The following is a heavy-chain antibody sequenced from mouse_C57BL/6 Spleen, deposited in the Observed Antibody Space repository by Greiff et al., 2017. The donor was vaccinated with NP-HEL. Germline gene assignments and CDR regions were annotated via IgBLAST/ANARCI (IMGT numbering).Heavy chain of an antibody. Sequence: DVKLQESGPGLVNPSQSLSLTCSVTGYSITSGYYWNWIRQFPGNKLEWMGYISYDGSNNYNPSLKNRISITRDTSKNQFFLKLNSVTNEDTATYYCAREAYYYGSSYRAYWGQGTLVTVSA. CDR3: AREAYYYGSSYRAY. CDR1: GYSITSGYY. V-gene: IGHV3-6*01. D-gene: IGHD1-1*01. J-gene: IGHJ3*01. CDR2: ISYDGSN.